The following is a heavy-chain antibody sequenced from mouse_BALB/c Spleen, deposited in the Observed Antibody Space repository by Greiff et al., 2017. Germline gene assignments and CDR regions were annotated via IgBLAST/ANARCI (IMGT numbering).Heavy chain of an antibody. D-gene: IGHD2-14*01. J-gene: IGHJ1*01. V-gene: IGHV3-2*02. CDR2: ISYSGST. CDR1: GYSITSDYA. Sequence: VQLKESGPGLVKPSQSLSLTCTVTGYSITSDYAWNWIRQFPGNKLEWMGYISYSGSTSYNPSLKSRISITRDTSKNQFFLQLNSVTTEDTATYYCARGDYRYDRDWYFDVWGAGTTVTVSS. CDR3: ARGDYRYDRDWYFDV.